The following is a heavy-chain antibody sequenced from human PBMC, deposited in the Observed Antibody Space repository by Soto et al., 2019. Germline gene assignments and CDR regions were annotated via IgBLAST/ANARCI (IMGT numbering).Heavy chain of an antibody. Sequence: TLSLTCSVSGGSVGSNIYYWTWIRQHPGKGPEWIGHIYYSGSTYYNPSLKSRVTISLDMSKNQFSLKLTSVSAADTAVYYCARGYDYDSGGYLFDYWGQGTLVTVSS. J-gene: IGHJ4*02. CDR2: IYYSGST. CDR3: ARGYDYDSGGYLFDY. V-gene: IGHV4-31*03. D-gene: IGHD3-22*01. CDR1: GGSVGSNIYY.